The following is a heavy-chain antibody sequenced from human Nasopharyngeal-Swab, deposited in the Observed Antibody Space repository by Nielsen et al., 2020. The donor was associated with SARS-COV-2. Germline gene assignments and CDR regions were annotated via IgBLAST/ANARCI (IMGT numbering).Heavy chain of an antibody. V-gene: IGHV1-8*01. J-gene: IGHJ4*02. Sequence: ASVEVSCKVSGYTLTELSMHWVRQATGQGLEWMGWMNPNSGNTGYAQKFQGRVTMTRNTSIRTAYMELSSLRSEDTAVYYCARGGVGAVGGALDYWGQGTQVTVSS. D-gene: IGHD1-26*01. CDR1: GYTLTELS. CDR3: ARGGVGAVGGALDY. CDR2: MNPNSGNT.